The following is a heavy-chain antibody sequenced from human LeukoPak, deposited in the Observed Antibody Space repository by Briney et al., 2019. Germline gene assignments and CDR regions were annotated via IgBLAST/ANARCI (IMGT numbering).Heavy chain of an antibody. CDR2: INHSGST. D-gene: IGHD6-19*01. CDR3: ARARGAVAIDY. CDR1: GFTFSSYA. Sequence: GSLRLSCAASGFTFSSYAMSWVRQPPGKGLEWIGEINHSGSTNYSPSLKSRVTISVDTSKNQFSLKLSSVTAADTAVYYCARARGAVAIDYWGQGTLVTVSS. J-gene: IGHJ4*02. V-gene: IGHV4-34*01.